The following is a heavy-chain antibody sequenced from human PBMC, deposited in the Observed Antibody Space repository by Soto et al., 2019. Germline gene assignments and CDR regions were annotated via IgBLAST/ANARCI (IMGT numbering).Heavy chain of an antibody. Sequence: GSLRLSCAAAGXSTITFSKDWMNLVRQAAGKWLEWVANMNEDGSEKHYVESVKCLFTIARYNAKNSLYLQMNRLRAEDTAVYYCLGGADSSDPLGQGIPVTVS. J-gene: IGHJ5*02. CDR1: GXSTITFSKDW. CDR3: LGGADSSDP. V-gene: IGHV3-7*03. CDR2: MNEDGSEK. D-gene: IGHD3-22*01.